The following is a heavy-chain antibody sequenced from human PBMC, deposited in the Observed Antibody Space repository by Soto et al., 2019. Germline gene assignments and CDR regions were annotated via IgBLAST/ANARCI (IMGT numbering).Heavy chain of an antibody. J-gene: IGHJ4*02. CDR3: AKAGYTHGQPDY. CDR1: GFIFRNYA. D-gene: IGHD5-18*01. Sequence: EVQLLESGGGLVQPGGSLRLSCAASGFIFRNYAMSWVRQAPGKGLEWVSAISGSASSRYYADSVKGRFTISRDNSKNTLYLQMNSRRAEDTAVYYCAKAGYTHGQPDYWCQGTLVTVSS. V-gene: IGHV3-23*01. CDR2: ISGSASSR.